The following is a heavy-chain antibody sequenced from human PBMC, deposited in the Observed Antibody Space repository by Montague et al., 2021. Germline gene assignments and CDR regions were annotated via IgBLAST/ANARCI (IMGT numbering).Heavy chain of an antibody. J-gene: IGHJ6*02. CDR3: AKASKKLRDYYYTMDV. CDR2: ITDIGPGT. V-gene: IGHV3-23*01. CDR1: GFSFTSYA. Sequence: SRRLSCAASGFSFTSYAVNWVRQAPGEGLEWVSSITDIGPGTYYADSVKGRFTISRDNSKNTLYLQMNSLRVDDTAVYYCAKASKKLRDYYYTMDVWGQGTTVTVSS.